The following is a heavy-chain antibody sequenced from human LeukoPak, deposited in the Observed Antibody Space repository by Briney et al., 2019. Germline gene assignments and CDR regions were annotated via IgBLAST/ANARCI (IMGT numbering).Heavy chain of an antibody. D-gene: IGHD3-22*01. CDR3: AKASAMIVVVSKHFDY. V-gene: IGHV3-48*03. CDR1: GFTFSSYE. Sequence: GGSLRLSCAASGFTFSSYEMNWVRQAPGMGLEWVSYISSSGSTIYYADSVKGRFTISRDNSKNTLYLQMNSLRAEDTAVYYCAKASAMIVVVSKHFDYWGQGTLVTVSS. J-gene: IGHJ4*02. CDR2: ISSSGSTI.